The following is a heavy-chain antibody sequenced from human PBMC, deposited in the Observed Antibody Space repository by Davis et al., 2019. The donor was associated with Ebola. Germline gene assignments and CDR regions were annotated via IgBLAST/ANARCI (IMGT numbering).Heavy chain of an antibody. J-gene: IGHJ3*01. CDR2: IFDNGNT. Sequence: PSETLSLTCTVSNGSISDYFWTWIRQPAGKGLEWIGRIFDNGNTQYNPSLKSRVTMSLDTPKKQLSLELTSVTAADTAMYCCARARFNYNILDAFDVWGHGTMVTVSS. V-gene: IGHV4-4*07. CDR3: ARARFNYNILDAFDV. CDR1: NGSISDYF. D-gene: IGHD4-11*01.